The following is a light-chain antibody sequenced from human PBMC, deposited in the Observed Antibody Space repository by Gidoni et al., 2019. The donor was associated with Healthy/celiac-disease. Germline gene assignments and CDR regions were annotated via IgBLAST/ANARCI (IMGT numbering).Light chain of an antibody. V-gene: IGLV1-40*01. CDR1: SSNIGACYA. Sequence: QSVVTRPPSGSWSHGPSVTLSVTGSSSNIGACYAVHWYQQLPGTAPKLLIYGNSNRPSGVPDRFSGSKSGNSASLAITGLQAEDEADYYGQSYDSSLSAVVFGGGTKLTV. CDR2: GNS. CDR3: QSYDSSLSAVV. J-gene: IGLJ2*01.